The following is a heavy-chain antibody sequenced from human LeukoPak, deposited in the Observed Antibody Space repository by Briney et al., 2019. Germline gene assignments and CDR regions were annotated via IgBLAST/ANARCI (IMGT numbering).Heavy chain of an antibody. CDR1: GYTFTSYG. J-gene: IGHJ4*02. V-gene: IGHV1-18*01. D-gene: IGHD3-3*01. CDR3: ARAWRFLEWSGLLY. Sequence: EASVKVSCKASGYTFTSYGISWVRQAPGQGLEWMGWISAYNGNTNYAQKLQGRVTMTTDTSTSTAYMELRSLRSDDTAVYYCARAWRFLEWSGLLYWGQGTLVTVSS. CDR2: ISAYNGNT.